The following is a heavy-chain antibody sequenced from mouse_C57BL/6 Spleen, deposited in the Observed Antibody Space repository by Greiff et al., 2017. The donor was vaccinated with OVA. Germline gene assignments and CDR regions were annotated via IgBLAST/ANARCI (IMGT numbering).Heavy chain of an antibody. Sequence: EVHLVESGGGLVKPGGSLKLSCAASGFTFSSYAMSWVRQTPEKRLEWVATISDGGSYTYYPDNVKGRFTISRDNAKNNLYLQMSHLKSEDTAMYYCARDGGYEDYYAMDYWGQGTSVTVSS. CDR3: ARDGGYEDYYAMDY. J-gene: IGHJ4*01. V-gene: IGHV5-4*01. CDR2: ISDGGSYT. CDR1: GFTFSSYA. D-gene: IGHD2-2*01.